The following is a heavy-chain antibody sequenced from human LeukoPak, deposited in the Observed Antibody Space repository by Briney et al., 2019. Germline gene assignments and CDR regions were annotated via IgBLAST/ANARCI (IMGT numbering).Heavy chain of an antibody. CDR1: GGSISSYY. D-gene: IGHD1-26*01. Sequence: SETLSLTCTVSGGSISSYYWSWIRQPPGKGLEWIGEINHSGSTNYNPSLKSRVTISVDTSKNQFSLKLSSVTAADTAVYYCARVSGSYRTRTGDYWGQGTLVTVSS. V-gene: IGHV4-34*01. CDR3: ARVSGSYRTRTGDY. J-gene: IGHJ4*02. CDR2: INHSGST.